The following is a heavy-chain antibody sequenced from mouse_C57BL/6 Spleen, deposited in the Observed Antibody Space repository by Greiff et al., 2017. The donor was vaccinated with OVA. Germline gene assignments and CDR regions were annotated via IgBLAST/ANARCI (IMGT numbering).Heavy chain of an antibody. CDR2: IYPGSGST. Sequence: QVQLQQPGAELVKPGASVKMSCKASGYTFTSYWITWVKQRPGQGLEWIGDIYPGSGSTNYNEKFKSKATLTVDTSSSTAYMQLSSLTSEDSAVYYGARGEVCYGYDGAWFAYWGQGTLVTVSA. J-gene: IGHJ3*01. D-gene: IGHD2-2*01. CDR1: GYTFTSYW. CDR3: ARGEVCYGYDGAWFAY. V-gene: IGHV1-55*01.